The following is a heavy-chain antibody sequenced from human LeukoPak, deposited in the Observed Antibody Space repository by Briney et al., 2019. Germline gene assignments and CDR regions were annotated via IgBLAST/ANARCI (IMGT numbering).Heavy chain of an antibody. CDR3: ATTVRYDSSGYYYSFDY. CDR1: GGTFSSYA. V-gene: IGHV1-24*01. CDR2: FDPEDGET. D-gene: IGHD3-22*01. Sequence: ASVKVSCKASGGTFSSYAISWVRQAPGQGLEWMGGFDPEDGETIYAQKFQGRVTMTEDTSTDTAYMELSSLRSEDTAVYYCATTVRYDSSGYYYSFDYWGQGTLVTVSS. J-gene: IGHJ4*02.